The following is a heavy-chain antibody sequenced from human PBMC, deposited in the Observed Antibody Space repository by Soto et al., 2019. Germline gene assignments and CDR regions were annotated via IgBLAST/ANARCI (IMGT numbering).Heavy chain of an antibody. CDR3: AKDTFRAQADVFDI. CDR2: ISWDDDST. Sequence: PGGSLRLSCAASGFTFDDYTMHWVRQPPGKGLEWVSLISWDDDSTYYADSVKGRFTISRDNRKNSLYLQMNSLRIEDTALYYCAKDTFRAQADVFDIWGQGTMVTVSS. J-gene: IGHJ3*02. D-gene: IGHD3-10*01. CDR1: GFTFDDYT. V-gene: IGHV3-43*01.